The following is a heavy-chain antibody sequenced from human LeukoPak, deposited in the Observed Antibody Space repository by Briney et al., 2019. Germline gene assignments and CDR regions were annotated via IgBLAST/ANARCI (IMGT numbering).Heavy chain of an antibody. V-gene: IGHV3-23*01. Sequence: PGGSLRLSCAASGFIFSRYAMSWVRQAPGKWQEWVSVVRGSGGSTYYADSVKGRFTISRDNSKNTVYLQMNSLTAEDTALYHCAKGSDLGFEETWGQGTLVTVSS. J-gene: IGHJ1*01. D-gene: IGHD3-10*01. CDR1: GFIFSRYA. CDR3: AKGSDLGFEET. CDR2: VRGSGGST.